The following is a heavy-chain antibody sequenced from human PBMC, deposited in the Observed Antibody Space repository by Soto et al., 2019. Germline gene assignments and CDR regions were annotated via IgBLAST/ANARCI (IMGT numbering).Heavy chain of an antibody. Sequence: EVQLVESGGGLVKPGGSLRLSCAASGFTFSNAWMNWVRQAPGKGLEWVGRIKSKTDGGTTDYAAPVQGRFTISRDDSKNTLYLQMHSLNTGDSAVYYCITNCRGSYAGGGCFDYWGQGTLVTVSS. CDR2: IKSKTDGGTT. CDR1: GFTFSNAW. J-gene: IGHJ4*02. CDR3: ITNCRGSYAGGGCFDY. V-gene: IGHV3-15*07. D-gene: IGHD1-26*01.